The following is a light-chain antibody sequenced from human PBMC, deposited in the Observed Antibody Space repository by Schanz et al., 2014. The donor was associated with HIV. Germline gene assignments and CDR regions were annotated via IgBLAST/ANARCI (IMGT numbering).Light chain of an antibody. V-gene: IGLV2-14*03. CDR3: SSYTSFSTLI. J-gene: IGLJ2*01. CDR1: SNDIGAYNY. Sequence: QSALTQPASVSGSPGQSITLSCTGTSNDIGAYNYVSWYQQHPGKAPQLMIYDVSDRPSGVSNRFSGSKSGNTAYLTISGLQAEDEADYFCSSYTSFSTLIFGGGTKLTVL. CDR2: DVS.